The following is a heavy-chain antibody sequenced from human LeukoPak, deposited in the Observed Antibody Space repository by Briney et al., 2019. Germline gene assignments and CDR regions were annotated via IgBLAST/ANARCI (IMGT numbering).Heavy chain of an antibody. CDR2: ISSNGGST. CDR3: ARDSGAAFDY. D-gene: IGHD2-15*01. Sequence: PGGSLRLSCAASGFTFSSYEMNWVRQAPGKGLEYVSAISSNGGSTYYANSVKGRFTISRDNSKNTLYLQMGSLRAEDMAVYYCARDSGAAFDYWGQGTLVTVSS. CDR1: GFTFSSYE. J-gene: IGHJ4*02. V-gene: IGHV3-64*01.